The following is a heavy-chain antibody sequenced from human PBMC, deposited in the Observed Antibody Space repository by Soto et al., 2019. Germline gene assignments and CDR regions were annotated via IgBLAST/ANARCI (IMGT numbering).Heavy chain of an antibody. CDR1: GYTLTELS. CDR2: FDPEDGET. CDR3: ATGFITIFGVVIPAFDY. Sequence: ASVKVSCKVSGYTLTELSMNWVRQAPGKGLEWMGGFDPEDGETIYAQKFQGRVTMTEDTSTDTAYMELSSLRSEDTAVYYCATGFITIFGVVIPAFDYWGQGTLVTVSS. V-gene: IGHV1-24*01. D-gene: IGHD3-3*01. J-gene: IGHJ4*02.